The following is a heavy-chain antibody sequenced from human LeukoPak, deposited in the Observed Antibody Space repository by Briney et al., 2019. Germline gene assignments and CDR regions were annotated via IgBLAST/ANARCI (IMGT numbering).Heavy chain of an antibody. CDR3: ARVPRTYGSGSYLDY. V-gene: IGHV4-39*07. J-gene: IGHJ4*02. CDR2: MFYSGST. D-gene: IGHD3-10*01. Sequence: SETLSLTCTVSGGSISSRPYHWGWIRQPPGKGLEWIGSMFYSGSTYYNPSLKSRVTISVDTSKNQFSLKLSSLTAADTAVYYCARVPRTYGSGSYLDYWGQGTLVTVSS. CDR1: GGSISSRPYH.